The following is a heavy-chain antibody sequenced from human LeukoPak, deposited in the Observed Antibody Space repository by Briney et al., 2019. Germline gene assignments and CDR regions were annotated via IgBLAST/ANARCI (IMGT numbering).Heavy chain of an antibody. CDR1: GYTFTGYY. J-gene: IGHJ4*02. CDR2: INPNSGGT. V-gene: IGHV1-2*06. Sequence: ASVKVSCKASGYTFTGYYIHWVRQAPGQGLEWMGRINPNSGGTNYAQKFQGRVTMTRDTSISTAYMELSRLRSDDTAVYYCAREENTGIRFLEWLLYGVLDYWGQGTLVTVSS. CDR3: AREENTGIRFLEWLLYGVLDY. D-gene: IGHD3-3*01.